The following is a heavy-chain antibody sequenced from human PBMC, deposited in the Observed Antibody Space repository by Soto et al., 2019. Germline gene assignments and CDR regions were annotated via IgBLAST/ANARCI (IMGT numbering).Heavy chain of an antibody. CDR2: INPSGRTI. J-gene: IGHJ4*02. D-gene: IGHD6-13*01. Sequence: GGSLRLSCVASGFTFSSFEMNWIRQAPGKGPEWIAVINPSGRTISYADSVKGRFTISRDNSKNTLYLQMSSLRAEDTAVYYCARGFSAGKGSPPGFWGQGSLVTVSS. CDR1: GFTFSSFE. V-gene: IGHV3-48*03. CDR3: ARGFSAGKGSPPGF.